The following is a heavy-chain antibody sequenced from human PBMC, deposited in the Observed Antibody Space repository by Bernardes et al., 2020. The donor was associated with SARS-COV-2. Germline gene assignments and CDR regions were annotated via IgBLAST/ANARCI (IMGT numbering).Heavy chain of an antibody. V-gene: IGHV3-30*04. CDR2: ISYDGSNK. CDR1: GFTFRSYA. Sequence: GGSLRRSCAASGFTFRSYAMHWVRQAPGKGLEWVAVISYDGSNKYYADSVKGRFTISRDNSKNTLYLQMNSLRAEDTAVYYCARGGRWLRFPVDYWGQGTLVTVSS. CDR3: ARGGRWLRFPVDY. J-gene: IGHJ4*02. D-gene: IGHD5-12*01.